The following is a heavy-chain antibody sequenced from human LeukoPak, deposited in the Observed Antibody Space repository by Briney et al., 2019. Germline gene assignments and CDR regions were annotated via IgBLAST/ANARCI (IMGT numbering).Heavy chain of an antibody. J-gene: IGHJ4*02. D-gene: IGHD3-9*01. Sequence: SETLSLTCTVSGGSITSSSYYWGWIRQPPGKGLEWIGSIFYSGSTYYNPSLKSRITISVDTSKSQLSLRLSSVTAADTAVYYCGREGIPYSPSPYYFDYWGQGNLVTVSS. V-gene: IGHV4-39*07. CDR3: GREGIPYSPSPYYFDY. CDR2: IFYSGST. CDR1: GGSITSSSYY.